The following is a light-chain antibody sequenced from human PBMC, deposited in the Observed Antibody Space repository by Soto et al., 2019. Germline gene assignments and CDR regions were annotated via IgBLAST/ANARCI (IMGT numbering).Light chain of an antibody. J-gene: IGKJ2*01. V-gene: IGKV3-15*01. CDR3: QQYNNWPYT. Sequence: EIVMTQSPATLSVSPGERATLSCRASQSVSSXLAWYQQKHGQAPRLLIYGASTRATGIPARFSGSGSGTEXXXXISXXQSEDFAVYYCQQYNNWPYTFGQGTKLEIK. CDR2: GAS. CDR1: QSVSSX.